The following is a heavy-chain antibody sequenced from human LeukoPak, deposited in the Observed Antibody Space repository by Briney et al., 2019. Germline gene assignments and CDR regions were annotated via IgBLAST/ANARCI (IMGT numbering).Heavy chain of an antibody. CDR2: ISAYNGNT. CDR1: GYTFTSYD. D-gene: IGHD3-10*01. J-gene: IGHJ4*02. Sequence: ASVKVSCKASGYTFTSYDINWVRQATGQGLEWMGWISAYNGNTNYAQKLQGRVTMTTDTSTSTAYMELRSLRSDDTAVYYCARVRFGELLSEDFDYWGQGTLVTVSS. V-gene: IGHV1-18*01. CDR3: ARVRFGELLSEDFDY.